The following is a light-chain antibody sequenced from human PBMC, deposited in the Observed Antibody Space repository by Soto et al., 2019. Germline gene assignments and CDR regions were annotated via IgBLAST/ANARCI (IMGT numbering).Light chain of an antibody. CDR1: QSISSY. Sequence: DIQMTQSPSSLSASLGDRVAITCXASQSISSYLNWYQQKPGKAPKLLIYAASSLQSGVPSRFSGSESGTDFTLTISSLQPEDFATYYCQQSYSTPRTSGQGTKVDI. J-gene: IGKJ1*01. V-gene: IGKV1-39*01. CDR3: QQSYSTPRT. CDR2: AAS.